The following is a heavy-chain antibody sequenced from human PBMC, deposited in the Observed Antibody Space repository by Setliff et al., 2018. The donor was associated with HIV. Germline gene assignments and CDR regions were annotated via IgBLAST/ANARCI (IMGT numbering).Heavy chain of an antibody. CDR2: IYYSGST. Sequence: PSETLSLTCTVSGGSISSYYWSWIRQPPGKGLEWIGYIYYSGSTNYNPSLKSRVTISVDTSKNQFSLKLSSVTAADTAVYYCARASDGDYEFWYFDLWGRGTQVTVS. D-gene: IGHD4-17*01. CDR3: ARASDGDYEFWYFDL. V-gene: IGHV4-59*01. CDR1: GGSISSYY. J-gene: IGHJ2*01.